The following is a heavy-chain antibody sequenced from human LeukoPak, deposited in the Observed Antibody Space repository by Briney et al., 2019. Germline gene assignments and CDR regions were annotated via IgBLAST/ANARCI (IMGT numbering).Heavy chain of an antibody. CDR3: ARDGWYKSYMDV. V-gene: IGHV1-69*01. Sequence: SVKVSCKASGGTFSRYAISWVRQAPGQGLEWMGGIIPVLGTTNYAQTFQNKVTITADESTSTTYMELSSLTSEDTAVYYCARDGWYKSYMDVWGKGTTVIVSS. D-gene: IGHD6-19*01. CDR1: GGTFSRYA. CDR2: IIPVLGTT. J-gene: IGHJ6*03.